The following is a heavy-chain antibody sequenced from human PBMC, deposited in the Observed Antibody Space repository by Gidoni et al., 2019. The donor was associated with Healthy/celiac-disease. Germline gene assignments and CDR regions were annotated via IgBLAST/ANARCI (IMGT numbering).Heavy chain of an antibody. J-gene: IGHJ4*02. CDR1: GFTFSSYS. V-gene: IGHV3-21*01. CDR3: ARVHYSGSYHFDY. D-gene: IGHD1-26*01. Sequence: EVQLVESGGGLVKPGGSLRLSCAASGFTFSSYSMNWVRQAPGKGLEWVSSISSSSSYIYYADSVKGRFTISRDNAKNSLYLQMNSLRAEDTAVYYCARVHYSGSYHFDYWGQGTLVTVSS. CDR2: ISSSSSYI.